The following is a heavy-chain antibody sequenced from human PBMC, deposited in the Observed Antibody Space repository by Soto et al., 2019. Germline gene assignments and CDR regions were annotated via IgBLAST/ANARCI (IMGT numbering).Heavy chain of an antibody. CDR3: AGGGVVPAAMPANYYYYCGMDV. Sequence: GASVKVSCKASGYTFTSYGISWVRQAPGQGLEWMGWISAYNGNTNYAQKLQGRVTMTTDTSTSTAYMELSSLRSEDTAVYYCAGGGVVPAAMPANYYYYCGMDVWGQGTTVTVSS. CDR1: GYTFTSYG. V-gene: IGHV1-18*01. J-gene: IGHJ6*02. CDR2: ISAYNGNT. D-gene: IGHD2-2*01.